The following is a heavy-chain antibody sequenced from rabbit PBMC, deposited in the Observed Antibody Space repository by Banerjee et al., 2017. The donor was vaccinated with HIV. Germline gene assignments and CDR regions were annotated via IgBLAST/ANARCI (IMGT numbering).Heavy chain of an antibody. D-gene: IGHD6-1*01. CDR3: ARTGYASYGDGFNL. V-gene: IGHV1S43*01. J-gene: IGHJ4*01. Sequence: QEQLEESGGGLVKPEGSLTLTCKASGFDLSGYYYMCWVRQAPGKGLELIACIYTSSGTTWYANWVNGQFTIARSTSLNTVDLKMTSLTAADTTTYFCARTGYASYGDGFNLWGPVTLVTVS. CDR1: GFDLSGYYY. CDR2: IYTSSGTT.